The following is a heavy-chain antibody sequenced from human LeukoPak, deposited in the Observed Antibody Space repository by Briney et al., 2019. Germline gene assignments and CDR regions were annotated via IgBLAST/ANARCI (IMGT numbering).Heavy chain of an antibody. Sequence: PGGSLRLSCAASGFIFSHHGMHWVRQAPDKGLEWVAVIWSDATNRFYADSVKGRFTISRDNSQNTVFLQMNSLRVKDTAIYYCARDAQRGFDYSNSLKNGGHGTLVTVSS. CDR1: GFIFSHHG. CDR2: IWSDATNR. CDR3: ARDAQRGFDYSNSLKN. J-gene: IGHJ4*01. V-gene: IGHV3-33*01. D-gene: IGHD4-11*01.